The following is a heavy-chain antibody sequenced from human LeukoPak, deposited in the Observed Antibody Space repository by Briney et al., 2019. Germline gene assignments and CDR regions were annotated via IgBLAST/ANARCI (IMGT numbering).Heavy chain of an antibody. CDR2: INHSGST. J-gene: IGHJ4*02. V-gene: IGHV4-34*01. Sequence: SETLPLTCAVYGGSFSGYYWSWIRQPPGKGLEWIGEINHSGSTNYNPSLKSRVTISVDTSKNQFSLKLSSVTAADTAVYYCARGKPIVVVVAATPAWGYYFDYWGQGTLVTVSS. CDR3: ARGKPIVVVVAATPAWGYYFDY. CDR1: GGSFSGYY. D-gene: IGHD2-15*01.